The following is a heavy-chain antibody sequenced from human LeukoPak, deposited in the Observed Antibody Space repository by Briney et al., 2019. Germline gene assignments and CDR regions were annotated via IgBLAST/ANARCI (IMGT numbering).Heavy chain of an antibody. CDR1: GGSISSYY. Sequence: SETLSLTCTVSGGSISSYYWSWIRQPPGKGLEWIGYIYYSGSTNYNPSLTSRVTISVDTSKNQFSLKLSSVTAADTAVYYCARDVPMYSGSHLYYYMDVWGKGTTVTVSS. D-gene: IGHD1-26*01. CDR3: ARDVPMYSGSHLYYYMDV. CDR2: IYYSGST. J-gene: IGHJ6*03. V-gene: IGHV4-59*01.